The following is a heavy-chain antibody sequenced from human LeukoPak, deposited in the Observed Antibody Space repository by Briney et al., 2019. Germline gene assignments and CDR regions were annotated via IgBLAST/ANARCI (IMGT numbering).Heavy chain of an antibody. CDR3: AREGSHYYDSSGYRGYWFDP. Sequence: ASVRVSCKASGYTFTSYYMRWVRQAPGQGLEWMGIINPSGGSTSYAQKFQGRVTMTRDTSTSTVYMELSSLRSEDTAVYYCAREGSHYYDSSGYRGYWFDPWGQGTLVTVSS. CDR1: GYTFTSYY. V-gene: IGHV1-46*01. D-gene: IGHD3-22*01. J-gene: IGHJ5*02. CDR2: INPSGGST.